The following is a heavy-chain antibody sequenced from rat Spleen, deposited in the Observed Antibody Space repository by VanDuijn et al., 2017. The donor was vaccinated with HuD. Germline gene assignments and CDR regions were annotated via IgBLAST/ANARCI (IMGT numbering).Heavy chain of an antibody. Sequence: EVQLVETGGSLVQPGKSLKLTCATSGFTFSNAWMHWVRQSPEKQLEWVAQIKAKSNNYATYYAESVKGRFTISRDDSKSSVYLQMNSLKEEDTAIYYCTWDILRVYAFDYWGQGVMVTVSS. CDR3: TWDILRVYAFDY. CDR2: IKAKSNNYAT. V-gene: IGHV6-8*01. D-gene: IGHD1-9*01. CDR1: GFTFSNAW. J-gene: IGHJ2*01.